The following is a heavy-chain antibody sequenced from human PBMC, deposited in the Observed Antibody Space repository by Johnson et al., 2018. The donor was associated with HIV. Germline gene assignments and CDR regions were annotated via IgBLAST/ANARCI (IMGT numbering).Heavy chain of an antibody. D-gene: IGHD6-19*01. Sequence: VQLVESGGGLVQPGGSLRLSCVASGFTFYNAWMSWVRQAPGKGLEWVGRIKSEIDGGTTDYGAPVKGRFTISRDDSKNTLYLQMNSLKTEDTAVYYCTTDWRALSSAWYRDAFDIWGQGTTVTVSS. CDR2: IKSEIDGGTT. CDR3: TTDWRALSSAWYRDAFDI. CDR1: GFTFYNAW. V-gene: IGHV3-15*01. J-gene: IGHJ3*02.